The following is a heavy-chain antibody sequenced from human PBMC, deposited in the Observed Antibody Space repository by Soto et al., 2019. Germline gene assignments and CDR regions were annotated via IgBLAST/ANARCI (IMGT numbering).Heavy chain of an antibody. CDR3: ARRPYNWNDRYYYGMDV. CDR2: IDPSDSYT. Sequence: PGESLKISCKGSGYSFTSYWISWVRQMPGKGLEWMGRIDPSDSYTKYSPSFQGHVTISADKSISTAYLQWSSLKASDTAMYYCARRPYNWNDRYYYGMDVWGQGTTVTVSS. D-gene: IGHD1-1*01. J-gene: IGHJ6*02. CDR1: GYSFTSYW. V-gene: IGHV5-10-1*01.